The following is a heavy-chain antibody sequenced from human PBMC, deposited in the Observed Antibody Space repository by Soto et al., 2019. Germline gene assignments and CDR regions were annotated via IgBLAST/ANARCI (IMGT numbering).Heavy chain of an antibody. Sequence: QITLKESGPTLVKPTQNLTLTCTFSGFSLTTRGVGVGWIRQHPGKALECLALIYWDDDKRYNPSLQSRLSITKDTSKNQVDLTITNVEPVDTATYYCAHIPNYYQYDWFDPWGQGTLVSVSS. D-gene: IGHD3-16*01. CDR2: IYWDDDK. CDR1: GFSLTTRGVG. V-gene: IGHV2-5*02. J-gene: IGHJ5*02. CDR3: AHIPNYYQYDWFDP.